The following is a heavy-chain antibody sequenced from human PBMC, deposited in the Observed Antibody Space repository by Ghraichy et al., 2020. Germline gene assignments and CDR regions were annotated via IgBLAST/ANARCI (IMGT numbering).Heavy chain of an antibody. CDR1: GGSISSYY. CDR2: IYYSGST. Sequence: SQTLSLTCTVSGGSISSYYWSWIRQPPGKGLEWIGYIYYSGSTNYNPSLKSRVTISVDTSKNQFSLKLSSVTAADTAVYYCARHLSHYGNFDYWGQGTLVTVSS. J-gene: IGHJ4*02. CDR3: ARHLSHYGNFDY. D-gene: IGHD3-16*01. V-gene: IGHV4-59*08.